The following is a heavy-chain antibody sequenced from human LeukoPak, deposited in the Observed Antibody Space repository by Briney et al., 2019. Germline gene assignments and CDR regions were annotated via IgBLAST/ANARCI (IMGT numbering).Heavy chain of an antibody. D-gene: IGHD3-10*01. CDR1: GGSISSYY. J-gene: IGHJ5*02. V-gene: IGHV4-4*07. CDR3: ATGPAWLSAAGSWWFDP. Sequence: SETLSLTCTVSGGSISSYYWSWIRQPAGKGLEWIGRIYTSGSTNYSPSLKSRVTMSVDTSKNQFSLKLSSVTAADTAVYYCATGPAWLSAAGSWWFDPWGQGTLVTVSS. CDR2: IYTSGST.